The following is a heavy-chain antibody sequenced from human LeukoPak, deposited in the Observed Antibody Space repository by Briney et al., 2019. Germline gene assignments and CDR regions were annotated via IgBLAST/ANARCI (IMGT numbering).Heavy chain of an antibody. CDR2: IKSKGDGETT. J-gene: IGHJ5*01. Sequence: GSLRLSCAASGFTFTNAWMNWVRQAPGNGLAWVGRIKSKGDGETTDYAAPVKGRFTMSRDDSKATVYLQMNYLEAEDTAVYYCTTDLGLTMIRGVIVSWGQGALVTVSS. CDR1: GFTFTNAW. D-gene: IGHD3-10*01. V-gene: IGHV3-15*01. CDR3: TTDLGLTMIRGVIVS.